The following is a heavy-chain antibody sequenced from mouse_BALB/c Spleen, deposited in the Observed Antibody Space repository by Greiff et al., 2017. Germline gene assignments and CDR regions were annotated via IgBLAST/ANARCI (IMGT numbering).Heavy chain of an antibody. V-gene: IGHV2-9*02. CDR3: ARDEDRRWLAY. Sequence: QVQLKQSGPGLVAPSQSLSITCTVSGFSLTSYGVHWVRQPPGKGLEWLGVIWAGGSTNYNSALMSRLSISKDNSKDQVFLKMNSLQTDDTAMYCCARDEDRRWLAYWGQGTLVTVSA. J-gene: IGHJ3*01. CDR2: IWAGGST. CDR1: GFSLTSYG.